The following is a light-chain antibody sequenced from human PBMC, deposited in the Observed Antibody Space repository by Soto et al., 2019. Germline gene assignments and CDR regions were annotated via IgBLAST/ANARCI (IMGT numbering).Light chain of an antibody. J-gene: IGKJ2*01. V-gene: IGKV1-39*01. CDR2: AAS. CDR3: QQSYITPYT. Sequence: DIQMTQSPSSLTASVGGRVTITCRASQSISTYLNWYQQKPGKAPKLLIYAASSLQSGVPSRFRGSGSGTDFTLSISSLQPEDFATYYCQQSYITPYTFGQGTKLEIK. CDR1: QSISTY.